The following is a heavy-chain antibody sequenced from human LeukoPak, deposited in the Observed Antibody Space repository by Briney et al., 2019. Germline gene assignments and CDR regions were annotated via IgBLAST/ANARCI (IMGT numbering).Heavy chain of an antibody. V-gene: IGHV4-39*07. CDR2: IYYSGST. CDR3: ARSAAGPHYYYYYMDV. Sequence: SETLSLTCTVSGGSISSSSYYWGWIRQPPGKGLEWIGSIYYSGSTYYNPSLKSRVTISVDTSKNQFSLKLSSVTAADTAVYYCARSAAGPHYYYYYMDVWGKETTVTVSS. D-gene: IGHD6-13*01. CDR1: GGSISSSSYY. J-gene: IGHJ6*03.